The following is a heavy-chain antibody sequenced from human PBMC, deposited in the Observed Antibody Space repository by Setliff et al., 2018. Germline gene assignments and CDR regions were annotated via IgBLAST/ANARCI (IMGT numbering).Heavy chain of an antibody. J-gene: IGHJ4*02. CDR3: VGSGACSY. CDR1: GFSFSDHS. D-gene: IGHD3-10*01. Sequence: GSLRLSCATSGFSFSDHSMDWVRQAPGKGLEWVGRTRNKVSSYITEYAASVKGRFTISRDDSKNTLYLQMNSLRAEDTAVYYCVGSGACSYWGQGALVTVSS. CDR2: TRNKVSSYIT. V-gene: IGHV3-72*01.